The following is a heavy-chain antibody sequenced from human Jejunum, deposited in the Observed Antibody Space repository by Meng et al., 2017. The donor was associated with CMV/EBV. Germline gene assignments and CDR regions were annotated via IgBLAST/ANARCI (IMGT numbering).Heavy chain of an antibody. CDR3: ARASYGSGSPLGESWFDP. J-gene: IGHJ5*02. CDR2: IHSGGSP. Sequence: QETGHGLVSPAQTWSLPCPVWGGCTGSGRYYWGWIRQHPGRGLEWVGYIHSGGSPYYNPSLRSRLNLSVDTSKTQFSLKLSSVTAADTAVYYCARASYGSGSPLGESWFDPWGQGTLVTVSS. V-gene: IGHV4-31*03. D-gene: IGHD3-10*01. CDR1: GGCTGSGRYY.